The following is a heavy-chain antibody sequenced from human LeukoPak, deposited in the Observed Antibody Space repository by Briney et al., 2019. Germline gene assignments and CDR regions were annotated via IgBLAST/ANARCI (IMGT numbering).Heavy chain of an antibody. J-gene: IGHJ3*02. CDR1: GGTFSSYA. CDR2: IIPIFATA. V-gene: IGHV1-69*05. CDR3: ARDEGPYAFDI. Sequence: ASVKVSCKASGGTFSSYAISWVRQAPGQGLEWMGGIIPIFATANYAQKFQGRVTITTDESTYTAYIELSSLRSDDTAVYYCARDEGPYAFDIWGQGTVVTVSS.